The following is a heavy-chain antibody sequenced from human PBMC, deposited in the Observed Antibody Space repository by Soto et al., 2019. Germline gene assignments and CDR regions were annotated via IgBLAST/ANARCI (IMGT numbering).Heavy chain of an antibody. J-gene: IGHJ3*02. D-gene: IGHD3-10*01. V-gene: IGHV3-11*06. CDR1: GFTFSDYY. CDR3: ARDLTPFRRAFDI. Sequence: GGSLRLSCAASGFTFSDYYMSWIRQAPGKGLEWASYISSSSSYTNYADSVKGRFTISRDNAKNSLYLQMNSLRAEDTAVYYCARDLTPFRRAFDIWGQGTTVTVSS. CDR2: ISSSSSYT.